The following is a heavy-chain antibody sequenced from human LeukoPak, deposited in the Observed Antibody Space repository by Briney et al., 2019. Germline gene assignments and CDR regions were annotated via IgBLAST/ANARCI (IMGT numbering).Heavy chain of an antibody. V-gene: IGHV3-64D*06. D-gene: IGHD6-13*01. CDR1: GFTFSNYP. Sequence: GGSLRLSCSASGFTFSNYPMYWVRQAPGKGLEYVSGISSNGGSTSYVDSVKGRFTISRDNSKNTLYLQMSSLRTEDTAVYYCVKDPGYSSSWYFDYWGQGTLVTVSS. CDR2: ISSNGGST. J-gene: IGHJ4*02. CDR3: VKDPGYSSSWYFDY.